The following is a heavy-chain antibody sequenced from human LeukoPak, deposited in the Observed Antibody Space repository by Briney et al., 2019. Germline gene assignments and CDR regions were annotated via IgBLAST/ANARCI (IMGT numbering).Heavy chain of an antibody. CDR3: ARDTMVRGVIPGFFDY. V-gene: IGHV4-34*01. J-gene: IGHJ4*02. Sequence: SETLSLTCAVYGGSFSGYYWSWIRQPPGKGLEWIGEINHSGSTNYNPSLKSRVTISVDTSKNQFSLKLSSVTAADTAVYYCARDTMVRGVIPGFFDYWGQGTLVTVSS. D-gene: IGHD3-10*01. CDR2: INHSGST. CDR1: GGSFSGYY.